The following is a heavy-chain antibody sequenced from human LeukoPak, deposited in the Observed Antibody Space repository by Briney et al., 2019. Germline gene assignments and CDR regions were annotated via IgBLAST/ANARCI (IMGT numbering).Heavy chain of an antibody. CDR3: AREVGGQARPVDY. D-gene: IGHD1-26*01. V-gene: IGHV4-39*02. Sequence: SETLSLTCTVSYGSVSSSAYYWGWIRQPPENNLEWIVSIYYTVRTSHNPSLKSRVTISVDTSKNQFSLKLSAVSAADTAVYYCAREVGGQARPVDYWGQGLLVTVSA. CDR2: IYYTVRT. CDR1: YGSVSSSAYY. J-gene: IGHJ4*02.